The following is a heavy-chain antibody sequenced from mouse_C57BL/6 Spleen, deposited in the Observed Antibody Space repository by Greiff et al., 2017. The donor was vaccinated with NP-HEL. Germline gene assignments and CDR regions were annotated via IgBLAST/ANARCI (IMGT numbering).Heavy chain of an antibody. CDR3: ARHEASNWFFDY. V-gene: IGHV1-62-2*01. Sequence: VKLMESGAELVKPGASVKLSCKASGYTFTEYTIHWVKQRSGQGLEWIGWFYPGSGSIKYNEKFKDKATLTADKASSTVYMELSRLTSEDSSVYFCARHEASNWFFDYWGQGTTLTVSS. CDR1: GYTFTEYT. CDR2: FYPGSGSI. J-gene: IGHJ2*01. D-gene: IGHD4-1*02.